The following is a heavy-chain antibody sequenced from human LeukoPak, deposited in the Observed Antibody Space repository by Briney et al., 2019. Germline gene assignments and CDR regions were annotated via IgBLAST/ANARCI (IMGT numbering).Heavy chain of an antibody. D-gene: IGHD3-10*01. CDR1: GFTFSSYA. Sequence: PGGSLRLSCAASGFTFSSYAMSWVRQAPGKGLEWVSFISGSDGSTYYADSVQGRFTISRDNSKNTLYLQMNSLRDEDTAVYYCARDRGYWFDPWGQGTLVTVSS. V-gene: IGHV3-23*01. CDR2: ISGSDGST. J-gene: IGHJ5*02. CDR3: ARDRGYWFDP.